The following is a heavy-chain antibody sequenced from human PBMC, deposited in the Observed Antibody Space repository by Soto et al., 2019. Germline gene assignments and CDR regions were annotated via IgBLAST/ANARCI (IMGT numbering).Heavy chain of an antibody. J-gene: IGHJ4*02. V-gene: IGHV3-33*01. CDR1: GFNFLMYG. CDR2: VWFDGSNE. Sequence: VKLVESGGGVVQPGRSLRLSCTTSGFNFLMYGMHWVRQAPGKGLEWVASVWFDGSNEKYADSVKARFIISRDNSKNTIYLQMDSLRVEDTAVYYCVRDWSSNANSVNDYSGQGTLVTVSS. D-gene: IGHD2-8*01. CDR3: VRDWSSNANSVNDY.